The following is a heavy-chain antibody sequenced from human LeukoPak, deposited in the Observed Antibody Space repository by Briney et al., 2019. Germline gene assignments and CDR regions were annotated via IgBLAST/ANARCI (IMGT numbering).Heavy chain of an antibody. CDR1: GGSISSSSYY. CDR3: ARSPPPGATAFGVVDY. V-gene: IGHV4-39*01. D-gene: IGHD3-16*01. Sequence: SETLSLTCTVSGGSISSSSYYWGWIRQPPGKGLEWIGSIYYSGSTYYNPSLKSRVTISVDTSKNQFSLKLSSVTAADTAVYYCARSPPPGATAFGVVDYWGQGTLVTVSS. CDR2: IYYSGST. J-gene: IGHJ4*02.